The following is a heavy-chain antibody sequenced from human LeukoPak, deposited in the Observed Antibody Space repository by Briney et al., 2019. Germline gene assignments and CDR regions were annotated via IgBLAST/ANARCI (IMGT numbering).Heavy chain of an antibody. V-gene: IGHV4-59*08. Sequence: SETLSLTCTVSGGPISSYYWSWIRQPPGKGLEWIGYIYYSGSTNYNPSLKSRVTISVDTSKNQFSLKLSSVTAADTAVYYCARHFAPVYGMDVWGQGTTVTVSS. J-gene: IGHJ6*02. CDR1: GGPISSYY. CDR3: ARHFAPVYGMDV. CDR2: IYYSGST.